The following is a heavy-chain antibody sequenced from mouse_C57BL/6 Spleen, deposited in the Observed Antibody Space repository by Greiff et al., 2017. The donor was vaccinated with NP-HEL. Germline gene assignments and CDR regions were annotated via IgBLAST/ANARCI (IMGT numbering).Heavy chain of an antibody. CDR1: GYAFSSSW. Sequence: VKLMESGPELVKPGASVKISCKASGYAFSSSWMNWVKQRPGKGLEWIGRIYPGDGDTNYNGKFKGKATLTADKSSSTAYMQLSSLTSEDSAVYFCARSNYGSSYGAMDYWGQGTSVTVSS. CDR2: IYPGDGDT. J-gene: IGHJ4*01. V-gene: IGHV1-82*01. CDR3: ARSNYGSSYGAMDY. D-gene: IGHD1-1*01.